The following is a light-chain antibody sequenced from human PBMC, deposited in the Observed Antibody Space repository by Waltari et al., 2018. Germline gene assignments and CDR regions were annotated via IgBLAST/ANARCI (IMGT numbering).Light chain of an antibody. Sequence: IVMTQSPGTLSVSPGQRASLSCRASETIYNFLAWYQQKPGQLPRLLIHGISTRAAGVPARFTGSGSGADFTLTIDSLQSDDFALYFCQQYFNWPLTFGQGTKVEI. CDR3: QQYFNWPLT. CDR1: ETIYNF. V-gene: IGKV3-15*01. CDR2: GIS. J-gene: IGKJ1*01.